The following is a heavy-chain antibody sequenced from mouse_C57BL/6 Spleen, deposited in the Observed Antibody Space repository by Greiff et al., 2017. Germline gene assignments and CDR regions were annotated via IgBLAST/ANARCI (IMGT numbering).Heavy chain of an antibody. D-gene: IGHD1-1*01. CDR1: GYTFTSYW. V-gene: IGHV1-55*01. J-gene: IGHJ1*03. CDR2: IYPGSGST. Sequence: QVQLKQPGAELVKPGASVKMSCKASGYTFTSYWINWVKQRPGQGLEWIGDIYPGSGSTNYNEKFKSKATLTVNTSSSTAYMQLRSLTSEDSAVYDYARKTTVGYYEVWGTATTVTVAS. CDR3: ARKTTVGYYEV.